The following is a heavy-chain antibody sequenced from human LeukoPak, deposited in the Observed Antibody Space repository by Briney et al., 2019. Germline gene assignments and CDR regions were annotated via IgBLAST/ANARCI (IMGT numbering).Heavy chain of an antibody. CDR3: AKGGSHVSGWLYGASDY. V-gene: IGHV3-30*18. Sequence: GKSLRLSCAASGFTFNNYGMHWVRQAPGKGLEWVAVIAYDGSNKYYADSVKGRFTISRDNSKNTLYLQMDSLRAGDTAVYYCAKGGSHVSGWLYGASDYWGQGTLVTVSS. CDR2: IAYDGSNK. J-gene: IGHJ4*02. CDR1: GFTFNNYG. D-gene: IGHD2-2*02.